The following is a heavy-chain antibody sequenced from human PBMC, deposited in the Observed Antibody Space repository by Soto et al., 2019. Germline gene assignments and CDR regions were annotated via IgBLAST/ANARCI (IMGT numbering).Heavy chain of an antibody. CDR3: ARELGSSQYYYYYYGMDV. V-gene: IGHV1-69*13. J-gene: IGHJ6*02. D-gene: IGHD3-10*01. CDR2: IIPIFGTA. Sequence: SVKVSCKASGGTFSSYAISWVRQAPGQGLEWMGGIIPIFGTANYAQKLQGRVTITADESTSTAYMELSSLRSEDTAVYYCARELGSSQYYYYYYGMDVWGQGTTVTVSS. CDR1: GGTFSSYA.